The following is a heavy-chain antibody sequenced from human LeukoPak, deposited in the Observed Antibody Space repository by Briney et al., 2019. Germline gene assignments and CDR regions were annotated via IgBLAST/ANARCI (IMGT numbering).Heavy chain of an antibody. CDR3: ARHESSWNPSLYMDV. Sequence: ASVKVSCKASGYTFTSYYMHWVRQAPGQGLEWMGIINPSGGSTSYAQKFQGRVTMTRDTSTSTVYMELSSLRSEDTAVYYCARHESSWNPSLYMDVWGKGTTVTVSS. CDR2: INPSGGST. J-gene: IGHJ6*03. D-gene: IGHD6-13*01. CDR1: GYTFTSYY. V-gene: IGHV1-46*01.